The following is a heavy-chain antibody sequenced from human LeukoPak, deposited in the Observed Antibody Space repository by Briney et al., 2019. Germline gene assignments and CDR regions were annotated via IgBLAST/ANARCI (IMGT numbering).Heavy chain of an antibody. CDR1: GDSSSSSTYY. CDR3: ARRLNDGYSYGCFDY. Sequence: SETLSLTCIVSGDSSSSSTYYWAWIRQPPGKELEWIGSISHTGTTYYKPSLKSQVTISVDASKSQFSLRLNSVTAADTAVYYCARRLNDGYSYGCFDYWGQGTLVTVSS. D-gene: IGHD5-18*01. CDR2: ISHTGTT. J-gene: IGHJ4*02. V-gene: IGHV4-39*01.